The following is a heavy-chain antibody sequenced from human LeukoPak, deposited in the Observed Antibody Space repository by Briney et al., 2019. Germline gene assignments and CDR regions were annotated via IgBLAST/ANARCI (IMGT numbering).Heavy chain of an antibody. CDR3: SIAAAATSHFDF. V-gene: IGHV3-7*01. Sequence: GGSLRLSCAASGFTFSNYWMNWVRQAPGKGVEWVAHIKEDGSEKYYVDSVKGRFTISRDNAKNSLYLQMNSLRAEDTAVYYCSIAAAATSHFDFWGQGTLVTVSS. D-gene: IGHD6-13*01. CDR1: GFTFSNYW. J-gene: IGHJ4*02. CDR2: IKEDGSEK.